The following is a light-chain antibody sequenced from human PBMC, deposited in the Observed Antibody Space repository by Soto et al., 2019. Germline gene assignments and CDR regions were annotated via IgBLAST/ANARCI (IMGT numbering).Light chain of an antibody. CDR3: QQYYSYPLT. V-gene: IGKV1-5*03. J-gene: IGKJ4*01. Sequence: DIQMTQSPSALSASVGDRVTITCRASQSISSWLAWYQQKPAEAPKLLIYEASTLESGVSSRFSSRGSGTEFTLTCSSLQPDDFATYYCQQYYSYPLTFGGGTKVEIK. CDR1: QSISSW. CDR2: EAS.